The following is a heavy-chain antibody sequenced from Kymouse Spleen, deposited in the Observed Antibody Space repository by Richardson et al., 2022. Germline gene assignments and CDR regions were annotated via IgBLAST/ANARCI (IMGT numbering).Heavy chain of an antibody. CDR1: GGSISSYY. D-gene: IGHD6-19*01. Sequence: QVQLQESGPGLVKPSETLSLTCTVSGGSISSYYWSWIRQPPGKGLEWIGYIYYSGSTNYNPSLKSRVTISVDTSKNQFSLKLSSVTAADTAVYYCAREGIAVAGTGFDYWGQGTLVTVSS. J-gene: IGHJ4*02. CDR3: AREGIAVAGTGFDY. CDR2: IYYSGST. V-gene: IGHV4-59*01.